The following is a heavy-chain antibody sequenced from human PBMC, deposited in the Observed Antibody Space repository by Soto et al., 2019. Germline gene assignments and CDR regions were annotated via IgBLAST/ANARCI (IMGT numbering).Heavy chain of an antibody. CDR2: MDPKSSDR. CDR3: ARIRIGRPYGMDL. CDR1: GDTFTTYD. Sequence: ASVKVCCKASGDTFTTYDINWLRQATGQGLEWMAWMDPKSSDRGYAPKFQGRVTLTQDTSISTACMELSSLRSDDTAVYYCARIRIGRPYGMDLCAQGTTVTVYS. D-gene: IGHD1-1*01. J-gene: IGHJ6*02. V-gene: IGHV1-8*01.